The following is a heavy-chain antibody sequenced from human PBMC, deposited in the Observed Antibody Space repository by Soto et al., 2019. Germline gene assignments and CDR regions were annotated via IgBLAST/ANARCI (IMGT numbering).Heavy chain of an antibody. D-gene: IGHD5-18*01. CDR3: ARRGGQAMVNFDY. Sequence: KTSETLSLTCTVSGGSISSSSYYWGWIRQPPGKGLEWIGSIYYSGSTYYNPSLKSRVTISVDTSKNQFSLKLSSVTAADTAVYYCARRGGQAMVNFDYWGQGTLVTVSS. V-gene: IGHV4-39*01. CDR2: IYYSGST. CDR1: GGSISSSSYY. J-gene: IGHJ4*02.